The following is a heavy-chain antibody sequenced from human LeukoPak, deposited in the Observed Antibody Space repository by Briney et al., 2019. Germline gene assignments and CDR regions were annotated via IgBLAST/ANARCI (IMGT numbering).Heavy chain of an antibody. D-gene: IGHD6-13*01. J-gene: IGHJ4*02. Sequence: PSETLSLTCAVSGGSISSNSYYWGWIRQPPGKGLEWIGSIYYSGSTYYNPSLKSRVTISVDTSKNQFSLKLSSVTAADTAVYYCARVDSNNWYDSRGYFDYWGQGTLVTVSS. CDR2: IYYSGST. V-gene: IGHV4-39*07. CDR1: GGSISSNSYY. CDR3: ARVDSNNWYDSRGYFDY.